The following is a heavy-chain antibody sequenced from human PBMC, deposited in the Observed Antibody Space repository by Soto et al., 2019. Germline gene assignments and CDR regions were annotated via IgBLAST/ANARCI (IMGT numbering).Heavy chain of an antibody. J-gene: IGHJ4*02. CDR1: GYSFTSYW. CDR3: TLASIDFDY. CDR2: IYPGDSDT. V-gene: IGHV5-51*01. Sequence: GESLKISCQGSGYSFTSYWIGWVRQMPGKSLEWMGIIYPGDSDTRYRPSFQGQVTISADKSFSTAYLQWSSLKASDTAMYYCTLASIDFDYWGQGTLVTVSS.